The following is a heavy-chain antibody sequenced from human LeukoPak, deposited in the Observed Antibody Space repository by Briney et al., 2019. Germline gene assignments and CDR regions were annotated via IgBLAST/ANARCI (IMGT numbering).Heavy chain of an antibody. CDR1: RFTFRIFW. D-gene: IGHD1-20*01. V-gene: IGHV3-23*01. CDR2: ISGSGVST. CDR3: AAAREDNWDHDAFDI. J-gene: IGHJ3*02. Sequence: GGSLRLSRAASRFTFRIFWMTCVRQPPGKGREWGSGISGSGVSTSYADSVKGRFTISRNNSKNRLYLQMNSLRAEDTAVYYCAAAREDNWDHDAFDIWGQGTMVTVSS.